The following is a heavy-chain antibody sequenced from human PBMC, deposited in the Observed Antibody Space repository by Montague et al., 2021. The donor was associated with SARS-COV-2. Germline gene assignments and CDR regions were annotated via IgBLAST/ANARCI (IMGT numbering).Heavy chain of an antibody. CDR1: EFTFSYYA. J-gene: IGHJ4*02. Sequence: SLSLSCAASEFTFSYYAMHWVRQAPGKGLEWVSGISWYSGNVAYSDSVKGRVTISRDNAKNSLYLQLNNLRPEDTALYYCAKDLRDINLAYFDYWGQGTLVTVSS. D-gene: IGHD5-12*01. CDR3: AKDLRDINLAYFDY. CDR2: ISWYSGNV. V-gene: IGHV3-9*01.